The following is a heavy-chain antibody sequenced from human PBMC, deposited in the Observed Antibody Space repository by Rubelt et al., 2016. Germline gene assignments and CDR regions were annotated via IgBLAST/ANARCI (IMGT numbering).Heavy chain of an antibody. Sequence: QVQLQESGPGLVKPSETLSLTCTVSGGSISSSSYYWGWIRQPPGKGLEWIGSIYYSGSTYYNPSLKSRVTISVDTSKNQLSLKLGSVTAADSAVYDCARTYYYDSSVPVDYWGQGTLVTVSS. CDR1: GGSISSSSYY. V-gene: IGHV4-39*01. CDR3: ARTYYYDSSVPVDY. D-gene: IGHD3-22*01. CDR2: IYYSGST. J-gene: IGHJ4*02.